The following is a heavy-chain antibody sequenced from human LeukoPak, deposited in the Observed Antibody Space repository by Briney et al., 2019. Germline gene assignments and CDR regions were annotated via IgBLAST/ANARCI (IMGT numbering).Heavy chain of an antibody. V-gene: IGHV1-69*02. J-gene: IGHJ6*03. CDR3: ARATGAASSLYMDV. CDR1: GGTFSSYT. Sequence: SVKVSCKASGGTFSSYTISWVRQAPGQGLEWMGRIIPILGIANYAQKFQGRVTITADKSTSTAYMELSSLRTEDTAVYYCARATGAASSLYMDVWGKGTTVTVSS. D-gene: IGHD1-14*01. CDR2: IIPILGIA.